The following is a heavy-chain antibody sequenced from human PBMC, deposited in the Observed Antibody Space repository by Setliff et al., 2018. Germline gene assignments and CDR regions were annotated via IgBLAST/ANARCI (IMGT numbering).Heavy chain of an antibody. V-gene: IGHV4-59*01. Sequence: SETLSLTCAVYGGSFSGYYWSWIRQPPGKGLEWIAYINYRGSTNYNPSLGSRVTISVDTSKNQFSLMLTSVTAADTAIYCCAGRPQNTPMGPCDYWGQGTLVTVSS. CDR3: AGRPQNTPMGPCDY. CDR2: INYRGST. J-gene: IGHJ4*02. D-gene: IGHD5-18*01. CDR1: GGSFSGYY.